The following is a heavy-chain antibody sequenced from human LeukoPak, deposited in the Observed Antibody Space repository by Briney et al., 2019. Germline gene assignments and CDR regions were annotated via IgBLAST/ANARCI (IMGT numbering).Heavy chain of an antibody. CDR1: GFTFSSYG. CDR2: ILSDGSKE. Sequence: GGSLRLSCAASGFTFSSYGMHWVRQAPGKGLEWVAVILSDGSKEFYTDSVKGRFTISRDNSKNSLYLQMNSLRAEDTAVYYCARTLRDGPMEYYYYYMDVWGKGTTVTVSS. V-gene: IGHV3-33*01. J-gene: IGHJ6*03. D-gene: IGHD5-24*01. CDR3: ARTLRDGPMEYYYYYMDV.